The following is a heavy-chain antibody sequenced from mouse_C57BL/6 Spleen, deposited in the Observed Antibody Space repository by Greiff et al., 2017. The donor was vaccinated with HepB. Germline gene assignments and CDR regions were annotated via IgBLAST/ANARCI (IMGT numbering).Heavy chain of an antibody. CDR2: IYPRSGNT. CDR1: GYTFTSYG. V-gene: IGHV1-81*01. CDR3: ARNYDYDGRAHLDY. D-gene: IGHD2-4*01. J-gene: IGHJ2*01. Sequence: QVQLQQSGAELARPGASVKLSCKASGYTFTSYGISWVKQRTGQGLEWIGEIYPRSGNTYYNEKFKGKATLTADKSSSTAYMELRSLTSEDSAVYFCARNYDYDGRAHLDYWGQGTTLTVSS.